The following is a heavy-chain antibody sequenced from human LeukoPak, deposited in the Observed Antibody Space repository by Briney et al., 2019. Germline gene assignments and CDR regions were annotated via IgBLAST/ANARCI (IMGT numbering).Heavy chain of an antibody. CDR1: GFTFSSYN. V-gene: IGHV3-21*01. D-gene: IGHD4-23*01. J-gene: IGHJ3*01. Sequence: GGSLRLSCAASGFTFSSYNMNWVRQAPGKGLEWVSSISSSSNYIYYADSVKGRFTISRDNAKNSLYLQMNSLRAEDTAVYYCAADPDYNGNGDAFDFWGQGTMVTVSS. CDR2: ISSSSNYI. CDR3: AADPDYNGNGDAFDF.